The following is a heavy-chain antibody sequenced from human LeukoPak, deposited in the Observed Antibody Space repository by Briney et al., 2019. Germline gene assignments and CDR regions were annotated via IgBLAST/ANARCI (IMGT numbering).Heavy chain of an antibody. V-gene: IGHV4-34*01. D-gene: IGHD3-10*01. CDR2: INHSGST. CDR1: GGSFSGYY. CDR3: ARDKGQYGSGTRGFTWFDP. Sequence: PSETLSLTCAVYGGSFSGYYWSWIRQPPGKGLEWIGEINHSGSTNYNPSLKSRAIVSSDMSKNQFSLMLNSVTAADTAVYYCARDKGQYGSGTRGFTWFDPWGQGTLVTVSS. J-gene: IGHJ5*02.